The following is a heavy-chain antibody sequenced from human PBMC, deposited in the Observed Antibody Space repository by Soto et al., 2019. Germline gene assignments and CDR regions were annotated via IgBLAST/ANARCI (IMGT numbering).Heavy chain of an antibody. Sequence: SGPTLVNPTQTLTLTCTFSGFSLSTSGVGVGWIRQPPGKALEWLALIYWDDDKRYSPSLKSRLTITKDTSKNQVVLTMTNMDPVDTATYYCAHRQSTMVRGVTHMNYYYYMDVWGKGTTVTVSS. D-gene: IGHD3-10*01. CDR2: IYWDDDK. V-gene: IGHV2-5*02. CDR3: AHRQSTMVRGVTHMNYYYYMDV. J-gene: IGHJ6*03. CDR1: GFSLSTSGVG.